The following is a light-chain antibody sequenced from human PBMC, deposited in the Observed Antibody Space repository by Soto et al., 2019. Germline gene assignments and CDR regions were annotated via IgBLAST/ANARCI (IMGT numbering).Light chain of an antibody. CDR2: AAS. J-gene: IGKJ4*01. CDR1: QSISNY. Sequence: MNKSPSSLSASVGDRVTITCRASQSISNYLNWYQQKPGKAPKLLIYAASSLQSGVPSRFSGSGSGTDFTLTISSLQSDDYATYYWQQSYNSPPLTFGGG. V-gene: IGKV1-39*01. CDR3: QQSYNSPPLT.